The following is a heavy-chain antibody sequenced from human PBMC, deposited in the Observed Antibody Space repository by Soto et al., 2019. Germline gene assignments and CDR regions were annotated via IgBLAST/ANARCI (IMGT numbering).Heavy chain of an antibody. V-gene: IGHV1-18*01. D-gene: IGHD3-3*01. CDR2: ISAYNGNT. CDR3: ARDHDYDFWSGYYPPPPKGMDV. CDR1: GYTFTSYG. J-gene: IGHJ6*02. Sequence: ASVKVSCKASGYTFTSYGISWVRQAPGQGLEWMGWISAYNGNTNYAQKLQGRVTMTTDTSTSTAYMELRSLRSDDTAVYYCARDHDYDFWSGYYPPPPKGMDVWGQGTTVTVS.